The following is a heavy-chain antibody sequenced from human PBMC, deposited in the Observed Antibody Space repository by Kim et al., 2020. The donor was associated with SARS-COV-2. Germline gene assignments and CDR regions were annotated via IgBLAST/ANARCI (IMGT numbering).Heavy chain of an antibody. CDR2: IYYSGST. V-gene: IGHV4-59*13. J-gene: IGHJ4*02. CDR1: GGSISSYY. Sequence: SETLSLTCTVSGGSISSYYWSWIRQPPGKGLEWIGYIYYSGSTNYNPSLKSRVTISVVTSKNQFSLKLSSVPAADTAVYYCARATYGGLDYCGQGTLVTV. D-gene: IGHD1-1*01. CDR3: ARATYGGLDY.